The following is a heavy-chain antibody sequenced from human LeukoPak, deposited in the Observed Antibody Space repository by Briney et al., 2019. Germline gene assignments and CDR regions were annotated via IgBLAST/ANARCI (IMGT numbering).Heavy chain of an antibody. D-gene: IGHD3-22*01. CDR1: GFSLSTSGVG. V-gene: IGHV2-5*02. CDR2: IYWDDDK. CDR3: AHSSDLYDSSGSYPYYFDY. Sequence: SGPTLVKPTQTLTLICTFSGFSLSTSGVGVAWIRQPPGKALEWLALIYWDDDKRYSPSLKSRLTITKDTSKNQVVLIMTNMDPVDTATYYCAHSSDLYDSSGSYPYYFDYWGQGTLVTVSS. J-gene: IGHJ4*02.